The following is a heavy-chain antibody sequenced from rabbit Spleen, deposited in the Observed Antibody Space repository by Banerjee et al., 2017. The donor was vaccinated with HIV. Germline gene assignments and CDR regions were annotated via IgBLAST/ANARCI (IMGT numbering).Heavy chain of an antibody. V-gene: IGHV1S7*01. CDR2: IDLVFGST. Sequence: QSLQESGGGLVQPGGSLKISCKASGFDFSRYGVSWVRQAPGKGLEWIGYIDLVFGSTYYATWVNGRFTISSHNAQNTLYLQLNSLTAADTATYFCVRGASSSGYYSLWGPGTLVTVS. D-gene: IGHD1-1*01. CDR3: VRGASSSGYYSL. CDR1: GFDFSRYG. J-gene: IGHJ6*01.